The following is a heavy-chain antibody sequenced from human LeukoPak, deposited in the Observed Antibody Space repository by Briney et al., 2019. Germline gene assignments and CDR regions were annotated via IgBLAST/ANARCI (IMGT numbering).Heavy chain of an antibody. CDR2: ISGSGGST. D-gene: IGHD5-18*01. V-gene: IGHV3-23*01. CDR1: GFTFSSYA. CDR3: AKGGTGYSYGDYYYYGMDV. J-gene: IGHJ6*02. Sequence: RGSLRLSCAASGFTFSSYAMSWVRQAPGKGLEWVSAISGSGGSTYYADSVKGRFTISRDNSKNTLYLQMNSLRAEDTAVYYCAKGGTGYSYGDYYYYGMDVWGQGTTVTVSS.